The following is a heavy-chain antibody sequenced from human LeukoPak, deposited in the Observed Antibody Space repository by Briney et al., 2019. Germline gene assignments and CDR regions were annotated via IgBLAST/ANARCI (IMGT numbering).Heavy chain of an antibody. Sequence: PSETLSLTCTVSGGFISSGSYYWSWIRQPAGKGLEWIGRIYTSGSTNYNPSLKSRVTISVDTSKNQFSLKLSSVTAADTAVYYCARGGYYGSGNDFRFDPWGQGTLVTVSS. V-gene: IGHV4-61*02. D-gene: IGHD3-10*01. CDR3: ARGGYYGSGNDFRFDP. J-gene: IGHJ5*02. CDR2: IYTSGST. CDR1: GGFISSGSYY.